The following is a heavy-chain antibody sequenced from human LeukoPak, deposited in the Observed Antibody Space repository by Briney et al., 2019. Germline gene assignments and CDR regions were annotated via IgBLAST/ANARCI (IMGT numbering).Heavy chain of an antibody. J-gene: IGHJ5*02. CDR2: INPNSGGT. D-gene: IGHD2-15*01. V-gene: IGHV1-2*06. CDR1: GYTFTWYY. CDR3: ARGYCSGGSCYSVENWFDP. Sequence: GASVKDSCKAAGYTFTWYYMFWVRQAPGQGLEWMGRINPNSGGTNYAQKFQGRVTMTRDTSISTAYMELSRLRSDDTAVYYCARGYCSGGSCYSVENWFDPWGQGTLVTVSS.